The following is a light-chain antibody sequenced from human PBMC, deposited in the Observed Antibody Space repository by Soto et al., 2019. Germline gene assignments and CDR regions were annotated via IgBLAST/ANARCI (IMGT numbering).Light chain of an antibody. J-gene: IGKJ1*01. CDR2: GAS. V-gene: IGKV3-20*01. CDR3: PRYGSGGM. Sequence: ALTPSQGTLSLSPGERAALSCRASQSVSNNYLAWYQQKPGQAPRLLIYGASNRATGIPDRFSGSGSGTNFSLTVIRLEPGDFAVYDCPRYGSGGMFDQGTKVDI. CDR1: QSVSNNY.